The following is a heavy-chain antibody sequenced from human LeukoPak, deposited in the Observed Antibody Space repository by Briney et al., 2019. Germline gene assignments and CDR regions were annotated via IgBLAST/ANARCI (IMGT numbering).Heavy chain of an antibody. CDR3: ARDNGYGDDYFDY. J-gene: IGHJ4*02. CDR2: IIPILGIA. D-gene: IGHD4-17*01. CDR1: GGTFSSYA. V-gene: IGHV1-69*04. Sequence: SVKVSCKASGGTFSSYAISWVRQAPGQGLEWMGRIIPILGIANYAQKFQGRVTITADKSTSTAYMELSSLRSEDTAVYYCARDNGYGDDYFDYWGQGTLVTVSS.